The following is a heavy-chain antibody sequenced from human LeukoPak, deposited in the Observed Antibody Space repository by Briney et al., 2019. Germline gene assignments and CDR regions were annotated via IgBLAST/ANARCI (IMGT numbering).Heavy chain of an antibody. Sequence: SETPSLTCTVSGGSITNYYWTWIRQPPGKGLEWIGYIHYSGSTNYNPSLKSRVTISVDTSKNQFSLKLSSVTAADTAVYYCARDVGCSSISCHNWFDPWGQGTLVTVSS. CDR2: IHYSGST. CDR1: GGSITNYY. D-gene: IGHD2-2*01. J-gene: IGHJ5*02. V-gene: IGHV4-59*01. CDR3: ARDVGCSSISCHNWFDP.